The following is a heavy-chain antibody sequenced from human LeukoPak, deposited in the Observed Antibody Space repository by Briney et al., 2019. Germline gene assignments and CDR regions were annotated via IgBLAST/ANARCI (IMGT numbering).Heavy chain of an antibody. CDR3: ARDSTVNGAFDI. J-gene: IGHJ3*02. D-gene: IGHD4-17*01. CDR1: GGSITSYY. Sequence: SETLSLTCTVSGGSITSYYWNWIRQPPGKGLEWIGYINYGGSTDYNPSLKSRVTISADTSKNQMSLKLSPVTAADTAVYYCARDSTVNGAFDIWGQGTMVTVSS. V-gene: IGHV4-59*12. CDR2: INYGGST.